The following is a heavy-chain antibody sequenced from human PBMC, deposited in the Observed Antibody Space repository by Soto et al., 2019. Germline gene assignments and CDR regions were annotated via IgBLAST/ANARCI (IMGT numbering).Heavy chain of an antibody. Sequence: GGSLRLSCAASGFTFSSYWMHWVRQAPGKGLVWVSRINSDGSSTSYADSVKGRFTISRDNAKNTLYLQMNSLRAEDTAVYYCASSPTVTSYYFDYWGQGTLVTGSS. CDR1: GFTFSSYW. D-gene: IGHD4-17*01. V-gene: IGHV3-74*01. J-gene: IGHJ4*02. CDR2: INSDGSST. CDR3: ASSPTVTSYYFDY.